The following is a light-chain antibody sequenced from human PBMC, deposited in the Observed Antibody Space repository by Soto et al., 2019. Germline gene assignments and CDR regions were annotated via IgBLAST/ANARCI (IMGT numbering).Light chain of an antibody. CDR3: QQCNNYPWT. CDR2: KAS. CDR1: QDINNC. V-gene: IGKV1-5*03. J-gene: IGKJ1*01. Sequence: DIQMTQSPSTPSASVGDRVTITCRASQDINNCLAWYQQKPGKAPNLLIYKASSLESGVPSRFSGSGSGTEFTLTISSLQPDDSATYYCQQCNNYPWTFGQGTKVEVK.